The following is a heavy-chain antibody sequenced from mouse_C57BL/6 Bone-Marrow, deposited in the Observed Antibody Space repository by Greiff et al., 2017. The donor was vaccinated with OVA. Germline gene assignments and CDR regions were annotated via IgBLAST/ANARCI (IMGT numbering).Heavy chain of an antibody. CDR1: GYTFTSYW. V-gene: IGHV1-69*01. D-gene: IGHD1-1*01. J-gene: IGHJ4*01. CDR3: SIESYRYPFYAMDY. CDR2: IDPSDSST. Sequence: QVQLQQPGAELVMPGASVKLSCKASGYTFTSYWMHWVKQRPGQGLEWIGEIDPSDSSTNSNQKFKGKSTLTVDKSSSTAYMQLSSLTSEDSAVSYFSIESYRYPFYAMDYWGQGTSVTVSA.